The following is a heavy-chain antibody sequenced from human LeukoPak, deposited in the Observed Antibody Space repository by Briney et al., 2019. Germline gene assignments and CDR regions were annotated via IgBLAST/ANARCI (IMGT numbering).Heavy chain of an antibody. CDR3: ARYRISSGGSVSFDY. Sequence: GGSLRLSCAASGFSFSSYWMSWVRQAPGKGLEWVANIKQDGSEKHYVDSAKGRFTISRDNAKNSLYLQMNSLRAEDTAVYYCARYRISSGGSVSFDYWGQGTLVTVSS. CDR2: IKQDGSEK. D-gene: IGHD6-19*01. V-gene: IGHV3-7*01. J-gene: IGHJ4*02. CDR1: GFSFSSYW.